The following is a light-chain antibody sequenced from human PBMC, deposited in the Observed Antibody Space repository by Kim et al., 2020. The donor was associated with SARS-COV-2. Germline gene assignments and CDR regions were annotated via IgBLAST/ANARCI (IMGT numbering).Light chain of an antibody. CDR1: QSITRN. V-gene: IGKV3-15*01. J-gene: IGKJ2*01. Sequence: VSTGERATLSCRASQSITRNLAWYQQKPGQAPRLLMYDASTRATGIPARFSGSGSGTEFTLTISSLQSEDFAVYYCQQYTNWPPYTFGQGTKLEI. CDR2: DAS. CDR3: QQYTNWPPYT.